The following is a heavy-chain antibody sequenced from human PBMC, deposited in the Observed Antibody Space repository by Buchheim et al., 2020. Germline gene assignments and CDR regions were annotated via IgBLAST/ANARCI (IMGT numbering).Heavy chain of an antibody. D-gene: IGHD1-1*01. CDR2: ISYTGNT. CDR1: GGSVDSRTYH. Sequence: HVRLQESGPGLVKPSETLSLTCPVSGGSVDSRTYHWSWIRQAPGKGLEWIGHISYTGNTNYSPSLKSRATISIDTSKNQFSLKLTSATAADTAVYYCASHDQNHLSNWYFDLWGRGTL. J-gene: IGHJ2*01. CDR3: ASHDQNHLSNWYFDL. V-gene: IGHV4-61*01.